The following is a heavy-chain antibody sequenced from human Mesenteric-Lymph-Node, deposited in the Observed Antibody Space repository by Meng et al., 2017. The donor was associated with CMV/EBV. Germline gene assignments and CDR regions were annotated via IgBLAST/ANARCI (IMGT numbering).Heavy chain of an antibody. D-gene: IGHD5-18*01. CDR3: VRERGGVRGYSYGYSGGAFDI. CDR2: ITYNGNT. J-gene: IGHJ3*02. CDR1: GYAFSDFG. Sequence: ASVKVSCKASGYAFSDFGVSWVRQAPGQGLEWMGWITYNGNTNYGHNFQGRVTMTTDTSTNTAYMELSRLRSDDTAVYYCVRERGGVRGYSYGYSGGAFDIWGQGTMVTVSS. V-gene: IGHV1-18*01.